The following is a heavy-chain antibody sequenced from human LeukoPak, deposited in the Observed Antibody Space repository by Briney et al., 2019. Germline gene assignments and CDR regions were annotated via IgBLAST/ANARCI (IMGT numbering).Heavy chain of an antibody. V-gene: IGHV1-69*05. D-gene: IGHD3-9*01. Sequence: SVKVSCKASGGTIRGFAINWVRQAPGEGFEWMGRINTMSGTTNYTQRLQGRVTMTTDESTTTAFMELSRLTAEDTALYYCTRGDDFLAAYNYMDVWSKGTSVIVSS. CDR3: TRGDDFLAAYNYMDV. J-gene: IGHJ6*04. CDR1: GGTIRGFA. CDR2: INTMSGTT.